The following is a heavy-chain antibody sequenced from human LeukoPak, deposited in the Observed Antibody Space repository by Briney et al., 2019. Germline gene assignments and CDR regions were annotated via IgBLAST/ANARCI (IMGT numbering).Heavy chain of an antibody. Sequence: SETLSLTCAVYGGSFSGYYWSWIRQPPGKGLEWIGEINHSGSTNYNPSLKSRVTISVDTSKNQFSLKLSSVTAADTAVYYCARGGARTYYYYYGMDVSSKGRTVTVSS. CDR1: GGSFSGYY. CDR2: INHSGST. J-gene: IGHJ6*04. V-gene: IGHV4-34*01. CDR3: ARGGARTYYYYYGMDV. D-gene: IGHD1-26*01.